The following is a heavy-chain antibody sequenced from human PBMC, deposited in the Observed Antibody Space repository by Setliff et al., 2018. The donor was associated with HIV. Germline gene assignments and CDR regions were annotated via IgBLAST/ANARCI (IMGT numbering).Heavy chain of an antibody. CDR3: ARYNFRRGYWDYFDY. J-gene: IGHJ4*02. V-gene: IGHV2-26*01. CDR1: GFSLSNTRMG. CDR2: IFPNDEK. Sequence: SGPTLVNPTETLTPTCTVSGFSLSNTRMGVSWIRQPPGKALEWLAHIFPNDEKSYSASLKSRATISEDTSKSQVVLTMTNMDPLDTATYFCARYNFRRGYWDYFDYWGQGTQVTVSS. D-gene: IGHD3-3*01.